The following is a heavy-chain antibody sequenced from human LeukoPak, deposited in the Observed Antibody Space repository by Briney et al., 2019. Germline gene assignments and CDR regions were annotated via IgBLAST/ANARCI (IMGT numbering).Heavy chain of an antibody. V-gene: IGHV3-15*01. CDR3: TTAPASLDY. CDR2: IKSKTDGGTT. CDR1: GFTFRNAW. J-gene: IGHJ4*02. Sequence: GGSLRLSCATSGFTFRNAWMSWVRQAPGKGLEWFGRIKSKTDGGTTDYAAPMKGRFSISRDDSENTLYLQMNSLIMDDTAVYYCTTAPASLDYWGQGTLVTVSS.